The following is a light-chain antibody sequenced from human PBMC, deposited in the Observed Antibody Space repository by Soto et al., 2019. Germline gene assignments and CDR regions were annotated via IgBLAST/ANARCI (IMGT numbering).Light chain of an antibody. CDR2: DVS. CDR3: SSYTSSSTLGYV. CDR1: SSDVGGYNY. J-gene: IGLJ1*01. Sequence: QSALTQPVSVSGSPGQSITISCNGTSSDVGGYNYVSWYQQHPGKAPKLMIYDVSNRPSGVSNRFSGSKSGNTASLTISGLQAEDEADYYCSSYTSSSTLGYVFGTGTKVTVL. V-gene: IGLV2-14*01.